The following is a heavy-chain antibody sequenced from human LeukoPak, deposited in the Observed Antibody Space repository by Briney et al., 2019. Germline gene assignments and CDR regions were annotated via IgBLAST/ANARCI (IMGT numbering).Heavy chain of an antibody. CDR1: GFTFSSYG. V-gene: IGHV3-30*03. Sequence: GGSLRLSCAASGFTFSSYGMHWVRQAPGKGLEWVAVISYDGSNKYYADSVKGRFTISRDNSKNTLYLQMNSLRAEDTAVYYCARGNYYDSSGYFDYWGQGTLVTVSS. D-gene: IGHD3-22*01. CDR3: ARGNYYDSSGYFDY. CDR2: ISYDGSNK. J-gene: IGHJ4*02.